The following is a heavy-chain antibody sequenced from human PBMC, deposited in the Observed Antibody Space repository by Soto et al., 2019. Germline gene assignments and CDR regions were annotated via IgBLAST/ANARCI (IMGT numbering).Heavy chain of an antibody. J-gene: IGHJ4*02. Sequence: VQLLESGGGLVQPGGSLRLSCAASGFTFSSYAMSWVRQAPGKGLEWVSAINEGPGDTFYADSVKGRFTISRDDSKETLYLQMNRLRAEDTAIYHCAKTDYDILDYWGQGTLVTVSS. CDR1: GFTFSSYA. CDR2: INEGPGDT. D-gene: IGHD3-9*01. V-gene: IGHV3-23*01. CDR3: AKTDYDILDY.